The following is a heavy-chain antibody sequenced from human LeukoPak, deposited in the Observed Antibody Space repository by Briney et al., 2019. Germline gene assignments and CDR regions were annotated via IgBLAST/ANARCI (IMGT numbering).Heavy chain of an antibody. D-gene: IGHD3-10*01. J-gene: IGHJ4*02. CDR3: ARVYDGEYIDY. V-gene: IGHV3-7*03. CDR2: IKQDGSEK. Sequence: GRSLRLSCAASGFTFSSYWMSWVRQAPGKGLEWVANIKQDGSEKYYVDSVKGRFTISRDNSKNTLYLQMNSLRAEDTAVYYCARVYDGEYIDYWGQGTLVTVSS. CDR1: GFTFSSYW.